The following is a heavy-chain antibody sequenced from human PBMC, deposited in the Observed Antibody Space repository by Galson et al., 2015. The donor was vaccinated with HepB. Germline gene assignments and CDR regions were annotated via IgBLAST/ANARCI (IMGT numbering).Heavy chain of an antibody. V-gene: IGHV1-24*01. Sequence: SVKVSCKVPGHALTELSIHWVRQAPGKGLEWMGGFDPEDDETLYAQKFQDRVNMTEDTSTDTAYLELSSLRSEDTAVYYRLTGVSNYGSSGYPNVYFDHWGQGTLVIVSS. CDR3: LTGVSNYGSSGYPNVYFDH. CDR2: FDPEDDET. D-gene: IGHD3-22*01. CDR1: GHALTELS. J-gene: IGHJ4*02.